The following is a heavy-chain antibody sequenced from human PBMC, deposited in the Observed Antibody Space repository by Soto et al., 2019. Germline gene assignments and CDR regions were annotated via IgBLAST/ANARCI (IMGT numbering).Heavy chain of an antibody. CDR3: ARTTMTTQRNFDY. CDR1: GGSISSGDYY. CDR2: IYYSGST. D-gene: IGHD4-17*01. J-gene: IGHJ4*02. Sequence: QVQLQESGPGLVKPSQTLSLTCTVSGGSISSGDYYWSWIRQPPGKGLERIGYIYYSGSTYYNPSLKSRLTISLDTSNNQFSLKLSSVPAADTAIYYCARTTMTTQRNFDYWGQGTLVTVSS. V-gene: IGHV4-30-4*01.